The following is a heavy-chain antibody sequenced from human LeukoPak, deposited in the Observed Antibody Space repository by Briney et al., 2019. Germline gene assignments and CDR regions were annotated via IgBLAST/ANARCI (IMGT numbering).Heavy chain of an antibody. D-gene: IGHD6-19*01. CDR3: VKGPRPDITVAHTVEN. J-gene: IGHJ4*02. V-gene: IGHV3-23*01. CDR2: ISSRGDST. Sequence: GGSLILSCAASGFIFSNYAMSWVRQVPGRGLEWVSTISSRGDSTYVADSVKGRFTISRDNSKNSLYLQMNTVRAEDTAVYYCVKGPRPDITVAHTVENWGQGTLVTGSS. CDR1: GFIFSNYA.